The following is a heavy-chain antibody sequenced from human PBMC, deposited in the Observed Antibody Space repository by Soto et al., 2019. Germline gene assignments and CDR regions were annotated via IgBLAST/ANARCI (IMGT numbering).Heavy chain of an antibody. CDR1: GGSISTTDYY. CDR3: AIERVPGFEHHVWFDP. CDR2: NYYTGST. V-gene: IGHV4-30-4*01. J-gene: IGHJ5*02. Sequence: SETLSLTCTVSGGSISTTDYYWTWIRQPPGKGLQWIGYNYYTGSTYYNPSLGNRVTILLDTSHNQFSLKLISVTAADTAVYFCAIERVPGFEHHVWFDPWGQGTLVTVSS. D-gene: IGHD2-2*01.